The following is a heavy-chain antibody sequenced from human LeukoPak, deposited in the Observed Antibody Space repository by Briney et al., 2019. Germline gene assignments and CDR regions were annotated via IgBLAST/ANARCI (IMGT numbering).Heavy chain of an antibody. J-gene: IGHJ4*02. D-gene: IGHD2-21*02. Sequence: GGSLRLSCAASGFTFSDYWMSWIRQAPGKGLEWLGHIKEDGSEKNCVDSVKGRFTISRDNAKNSLYLQMSSLRVEDTAVYYCARVRVGGGDPEIGSYWGQGTLVTVSS. CDR3: ARVRVGGGDPEIGSY. CDR2: IKEDGSEK. V-gene: IGHV3-7*03. CDR1: GFTFSDYW.